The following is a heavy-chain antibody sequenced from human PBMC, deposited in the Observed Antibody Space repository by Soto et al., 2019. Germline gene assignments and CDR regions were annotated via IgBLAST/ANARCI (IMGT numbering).Heavy chain of an antibody. CDR3: AIFSGAMDV. CDR1: GFTFEDYD. V-gene: IGHV3-43D*04. J-gene: IGHJ6*02. CDR2: ISWGGGST. Sequence: GGSLRLPCAASGFTFEDYDMNWVRQAPGKGLEWVSRISWGGGSTYYVDSVKGRFTISRDNYKNSLHLQMNSLRAEDTALYYCAIFSGAMDVWGQGTTVTVSS. D-gene: IGHD2-15*01.